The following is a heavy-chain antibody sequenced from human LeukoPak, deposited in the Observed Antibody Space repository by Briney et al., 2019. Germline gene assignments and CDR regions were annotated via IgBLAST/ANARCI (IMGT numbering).Heavy chain of an antibody. D-gene: IGHD6-6*01. CDR2: ISGDGGST. V-gene: IGHV3-43*02. J-gene: IGHJ6*02. Sequence: PGGSLRLSCAASGFTFDDYAMHWVRQAPGKGLEWVSLISGDGGSTYYADSVKGRFTISRDNSKNSLYLQMNSLRTEDTALYYCAKDLYSSSSNYYYYYGMDVWGQGTTVSVSS. CDR3: AKDLYSSSSNYYYYYGMDV. CDR1: GFTFDDYA.